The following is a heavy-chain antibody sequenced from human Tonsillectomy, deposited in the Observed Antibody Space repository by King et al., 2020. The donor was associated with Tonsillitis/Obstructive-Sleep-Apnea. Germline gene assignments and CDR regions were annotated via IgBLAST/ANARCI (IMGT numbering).Heavy chain of an antibody. D-gene: IGHD2-15*01. CDR3: AGRTRYCSGGSCPDAFDI. J-gene: IGHJ3*02. CDR1: GYIFTDYW. V-gene: IGHV5-51*01. Sequence: EVQLVESAADVKKPGESLKISCKGSGYIFTDYWIGWVRQMPGKGLEWMGIIYPGDSYTGYSPSFQGQVTISADKSISTAYLQWSSLEASDTAMYYCAGRTRYCSGGSCPDAFDIWGQGTMVTVSS. CDR2: IYPGDSYT.